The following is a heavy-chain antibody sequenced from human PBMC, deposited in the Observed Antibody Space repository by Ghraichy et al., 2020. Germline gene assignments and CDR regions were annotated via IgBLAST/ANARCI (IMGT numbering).Heavy chain of an antibody. CDR1: GFTFSSYG. V-gene: IGHV3-30*02. J-gene: IGHJ3*02. CDR3: AKSALGYCSGSSCYGGDAFDI. D-gene: IGHD2-15*01. Sequence: GESLRLSCAASGFTFSSYGMHWVRQAPGKGLEWVAFIRYDGSNKYYADSVKGRFTISRHNSKNTLYLQMNSLRAEDTAVYYCAKSALGYCSGSSCYGGDAFDIWGQGTMVTVSS. CDR2: IRYDGSNK.